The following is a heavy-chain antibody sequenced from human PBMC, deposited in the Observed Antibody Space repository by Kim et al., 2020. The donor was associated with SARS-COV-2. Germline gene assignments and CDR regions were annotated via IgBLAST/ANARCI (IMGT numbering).Heavy chain of an antibody. CDR1: GYSFTSYW. Sequence: ESLKISCKGSGYSFTSYWIGWVRQMPGKGLEWMGIIYPGDSDTRYSPSFQGQVTISADKSISTAYLQWSSLKASDTAMYYCARRGKYGYPTIEYYFDYWGQGTLVTVSS. J-gene: IGHJ4*02. V-gene: IGHV5-51*01. CDR2: IYPGDSDT. D-gene: IGHD5-12*01. CDR3: ARRGKYGYPTIEYYFDY.